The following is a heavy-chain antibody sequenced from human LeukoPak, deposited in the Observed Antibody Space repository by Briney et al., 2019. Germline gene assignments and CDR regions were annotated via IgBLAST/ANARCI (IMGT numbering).Heavy chain of an antibody. J-gene: IGHJ3*02. CDR3: ARIGLYSSSWYFDI. CDR1: GFTFSNYA. D-gene: IGHD6-13*01. CDR2: IKQDRSEK. V-gene: IGHV3-7*01. Sequence: GGSLRLSCAASGFTFSNYAMNWVRQAPGKGLEWVANIKQDRSEKYYVDSVKGRFTISRDNAKNSLSLQMNSLRAEDTAVYYCARIGLYSSSWYFDIWGLGTMVTVSS.